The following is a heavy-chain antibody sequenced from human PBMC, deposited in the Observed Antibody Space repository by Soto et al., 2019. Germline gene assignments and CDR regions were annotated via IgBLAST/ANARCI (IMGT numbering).Heavy chain of an antibody. V-gene: IGHV1-24*01. CDR1: GYSLKELS. J-gene: IGHJ4*02. CDR2: FDPEEGKI. Sequence: GASVKVSCKVSGYSLKELSMHWVRQAPGKGLEWMGGFDPEEGKIIYAQNFRGRVTMTGDSSAGTAYMQLNSLRSEDTAVYYCSTASSYRFVEFFCFDYWGQGTLVTVSS. D-gene: IGHD3-10*01. CDR3: STASSYRFVEFFCFDY.